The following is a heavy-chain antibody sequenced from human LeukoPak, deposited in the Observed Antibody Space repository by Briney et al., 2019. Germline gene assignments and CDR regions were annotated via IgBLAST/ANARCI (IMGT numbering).Heavy chain of an antibody. D-gene: IGHD4-23*01. V-gene: IGHV3-23*01. J-gene: IGHJ4*02. CDR2: ISSSADST. CDR3: AKPLEKYTYGGNFDY. Sequence: GGSLRLSCEASGFTFSSYAMSWVRQAPGKGLAWVSAISSSADSTYYADSVKGRFTISRDNSKNTLYLQMSNLRAEDTAVYYCAKPLEKYTYGGNFDYWGQGILVTVSS. CDR1: GFTFSSYA.